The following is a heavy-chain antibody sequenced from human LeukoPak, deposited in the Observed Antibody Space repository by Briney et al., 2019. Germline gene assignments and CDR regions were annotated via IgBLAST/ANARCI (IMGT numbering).Heavy chain of an antibody. CDR1: GFLFSSYE. Sequence: GGSLRLSCAASGFLFSSYEMNWVRQAPGKGLEWVSYISTSGGTIYYADSVKGRFTISRDNAKNSLYLQMNSLGAEDTAMYYCARGLTTVTSLASYWGQGTLVTVSS. D-gene: IGHD4-17*01. J-gene: IGHJ4*02. CDR3: ARGLTTVTSLASY. V-gene: IGHV3-48*03. CDR2: ISTSGGTI.